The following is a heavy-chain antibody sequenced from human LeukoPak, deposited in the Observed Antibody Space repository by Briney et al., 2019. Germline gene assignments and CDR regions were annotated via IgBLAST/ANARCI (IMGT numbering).Heavy chain of an antibody. D-gene: IGHD3-16*01. CDR2: INQDGSET. J-gene: IGHJ4*02. CDR1: GFTFSAYR. CDR3: ANDLRLGGRGPEN. V-gene: IGHV3-7*05. Sequence: PGGSLRLSCAASGFTFSAYRMSWVRQAPGKGLEWVADINQDGSETYHVASMKGRFTISRDNAKNSLHLQMNSLRAEDTAVYFCANDLRLGGRGPENWGQGTLVTVSS.